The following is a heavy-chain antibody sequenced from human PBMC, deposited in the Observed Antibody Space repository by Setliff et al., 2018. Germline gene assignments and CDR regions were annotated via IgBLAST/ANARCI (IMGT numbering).Heavy chain of an antibody. V-gene: IGHV4-59*11. J-gene: IGHJ4*02. Sequence: SETLSLTCTVSRGSISSHHLSWIRQAPGKGLEWIGQIHYSGNNNYNPSLMGRGTISGDTSKNQFSLKLTSVTAADTAVYYCATGIAGRGGLAYWGQGTLVTVSS. CDR2: IHYSGNN. CDR1: RGSISSHH. D-gene: IGHD2-21*01. CDR3: ATGIAGRGGLAY.